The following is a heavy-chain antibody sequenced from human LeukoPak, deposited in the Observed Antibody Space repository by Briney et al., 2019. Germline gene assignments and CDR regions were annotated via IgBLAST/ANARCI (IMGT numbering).Heavy chain of an antibody. V-gene: IGHV3-30-3*01. D-gene: IGHD6-13*01. CDR3: AKDTPGGIAAAGGYFDY. Sequence: PGRSLRLSCAASGFTFSSYAMHWVRQAPGKGLEWVAVISYDGSNKYYADSVKGRFTISRDNSKNTLYLQMNSLRAEDTAVYYCAKDTPGGIAAAGGYFDYWGQGTLVTVSS. CDR2: ISYDGSNK. CDR1: GFTFSSYA. J-gene: IGHJ4*02.